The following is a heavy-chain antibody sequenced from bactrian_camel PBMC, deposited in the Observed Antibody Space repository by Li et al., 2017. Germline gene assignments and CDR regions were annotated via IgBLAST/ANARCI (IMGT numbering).Heavy chain of an antibody. CDR3: AADARQYAGSWRSLVADSFDY. V-gene: IGHV3S67*01. CDR1: GFRLSYSPYC. CDR2: IGSDGTT. D-gene: IGHD6*01. Sequence: DVQLVESGGGSVQAGGSLRLSCAASGFRLSYSPYCMSWFRQAPGKAREGVANIGSDGTTKYADSVKGRFTLSTDNAKNTLYLQMNSLKPEDTAMYYCAADARQYAGSWRSLVADSFDYWGQGTQVTVS. J-gene: IGHJ4*01.